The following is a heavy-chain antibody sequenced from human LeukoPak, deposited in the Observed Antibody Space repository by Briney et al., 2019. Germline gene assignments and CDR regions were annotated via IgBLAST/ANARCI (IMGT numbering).Heavy chain of an antibody. J-gene: IGHJ4*02. CDR1: GGSISSYY. CDR2: IYYSGST. D-gene: IGHD6-13*01. CDR3: ARHGSSSWYDY. Sequence: PSETLSLTCTVSGGSISSYYWSWIRQPPGKGLKWIGYIYYSGSTNYNPSLKSRVTISVDTSKNQFSLKLSSVTAADTAVYYCARHGSSSWYDYWGQGTLVTVSS. V-gene: IGHV4-59*08.